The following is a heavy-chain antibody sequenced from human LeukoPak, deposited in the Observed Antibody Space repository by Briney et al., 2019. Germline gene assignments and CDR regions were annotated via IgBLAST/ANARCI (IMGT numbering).Heavy chain of an antibody. V-gene: IGHV4-59*01. CDR1: GGSISSYY. CDR3: ARDRLSAGSTDYYYYGMDV. D-gene: IGHD2-2*01. CDR2: IYYSGST. J-gene: IGHJ6*02. Sequence: SETLSLTCTVSGGSISSYYWSWIRQPPGEGLEWIGYIYYSGSTNYNPSLKSRVTISVDTSKNQFSLKLSSVTAADTAVYYCARDRLSAGSTDYYYYGMDVWGQGTTVTVSS.